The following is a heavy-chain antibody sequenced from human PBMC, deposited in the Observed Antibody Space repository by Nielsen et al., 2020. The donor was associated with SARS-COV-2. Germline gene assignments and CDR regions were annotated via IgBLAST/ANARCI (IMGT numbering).Heavy chain of an antibody. D-gene: IGHD4-17*01. J-gene: IGHJ6*02. CDR2: IYYSGYT. V-gene: IGHV4-30-4*01. CDR3: ARDAYGDSSFYSYGLTS. Sequence: SETLSLTCSVSGDSISGSDYYWTWIRQPPGKGLEWIGYIYYSGYTSYNPSLKSRVTISVDTSENQFSLELRSVTAADTAVYYCARDAYGDSSFYSYGLTSGAKGPRLPSP. CDR1: GDSISGSDYY.